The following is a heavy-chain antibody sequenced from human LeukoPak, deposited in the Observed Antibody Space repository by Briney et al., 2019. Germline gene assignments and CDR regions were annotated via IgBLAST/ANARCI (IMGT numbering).Heavy chain of an antibody. D-gene: IGHD2-2*01. CDR3: ARVLAVEEVVPAAILRNYYYYGMDV. Sequence: GVSVKVSCKASGGTFSSYAISWVRQAPGQGLEWMGGIIPIFGTANYAQKFQGRVTITADESTSTAYMELSSLRSEDTAVYYCARVLAVEEVVPAAILRNYYYYGMDVWGQGTTVTVSS. CDR2: IIPIFGTA. V-gene: IGHV1-69*13. CDR1: GGTFSSYA. J-gene: IGHJ6*02.